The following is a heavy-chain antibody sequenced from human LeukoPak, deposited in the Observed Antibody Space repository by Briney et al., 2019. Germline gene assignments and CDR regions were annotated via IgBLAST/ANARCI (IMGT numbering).Heavy chain of an antibody. Sequence: PSETLSLTCTVSGGSIISSSYYWGWIRQPAGKGLEWIGEINHSGSTNYNPSLKSRVTISVDTSKNQFSLKLSSVTAADTAVYYCARGRFYDYLWGSYRPYYFDYWGQGTLVTVSS. CDR3: ARGRFYDYLWGSYRPYYFDY. J-gene: IGHJ4*02. D-gene: IGHD3-16*02. V-gene: IGHV4-39*07. CDR2: INHSGST. CDR1: GGSIISSSYY.